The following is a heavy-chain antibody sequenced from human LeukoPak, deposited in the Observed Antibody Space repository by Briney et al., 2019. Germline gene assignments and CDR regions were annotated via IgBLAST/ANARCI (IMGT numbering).Heavy chain of an antibody. Sequence: SETLSLTCAVYGGSFSGYYWSWIRQPPGKGLEWIGEINHSGSTNYNPSLKSRVTISVDTSKNQFSLKLSSVTAADTAVYYCARILRGYNYGYFSWFDPWGQGTLVTVSS. CDR2: INHSGST. J-gene: IGHJ5*02. V-gene: IGHV4-34*01. CDR3: ARILRGYNYGYFSWFDP. D-gene: IGHD5-18*01. CDR1: GGSFSGYY.